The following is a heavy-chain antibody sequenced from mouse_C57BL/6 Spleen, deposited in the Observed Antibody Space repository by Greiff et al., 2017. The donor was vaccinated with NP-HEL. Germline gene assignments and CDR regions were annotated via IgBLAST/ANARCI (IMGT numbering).Heavy chain of an antibody. CDR3: ARENYYGSGFAY. J-gene: IGHJ3*01. CDR1: GFTFSDYY. V-gene: IGHV5-16*01. Sequence: EVKLMESEGGLVQPGSSMKLSCTASGFTFSDYYMAWVRQVPEKGLEWVANINYDGSSTYYLDSLKSRFIISRDNAKNILYLQMSSLKSEDTATYYCARENYYGSGFAYWGQGTLVTVSA. D-gene: IGHD1-1*01. CDR2: INYDGSST.